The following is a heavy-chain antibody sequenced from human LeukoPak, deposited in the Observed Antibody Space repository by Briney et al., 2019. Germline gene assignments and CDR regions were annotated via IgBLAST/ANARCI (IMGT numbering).Heavy chain of an antibody. CDR1: GFTFSSYA. J-gene: IGHJ6*03. V-gene: IGHV3-23*01. CDR3: AKDGIAAAGHYYYYYMDV. D-gene: IGHD6-13*01. Sequence: GGSLRLSCAAYGFTFSSYAMSWVRQAPGKGLEWVSAISGSGGSTYYADSVKGRFTISRDNSKNTLYLQMNSLRAEDTAVYYCAKDGIAAAGHYYYYYMDVWGKGTTVTVSS. CDR2: ISGSGGST.